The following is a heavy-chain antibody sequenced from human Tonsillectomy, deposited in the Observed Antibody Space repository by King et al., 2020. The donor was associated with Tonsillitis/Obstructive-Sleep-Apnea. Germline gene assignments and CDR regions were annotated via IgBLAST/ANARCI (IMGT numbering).Heavy chain of an antibody. V-gene: IGHV3-53*01. CDR3: ARAGYSSSWSLFDY. CDR1: GFTVSSNY. Sequence: VQLVESGGGLIQPGGSLRLSCAASGFTVSSNYMSWVRQAPGKVLECVSVLYSGGSTYYADSVKGRFTISRDNSKNTLYLQMNSLRAEDTAVYYCARAGYSSSWSLFDYWGQGTLVTVSS. CDR2: LYSGGST. J-gene: IGHJ4*02. D-gene: IGHD6-13*01.